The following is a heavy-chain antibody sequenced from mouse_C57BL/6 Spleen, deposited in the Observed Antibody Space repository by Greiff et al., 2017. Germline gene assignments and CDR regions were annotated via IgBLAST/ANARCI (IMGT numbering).Heavy chain of an antibody. V-gene: IGHV2-2*01. Sequence: QVQLQQSGPGLVQPSQSLSITCTVSGFSLTSYGVHWVRQSPGKGLEWLGVIWSGGSTDYNAAFISRLSISKDNSKSQVFFKMNSLRADDTAIYYWASYYDYGAWFAYWGQGTLVTVSA. CDR1: GFSLTSYG. CDR2: IWSGGST. D-gene: IGHD2-4*01. CDR3: ASYYDYGAWFAY. J-gene: IGHJ3*01.